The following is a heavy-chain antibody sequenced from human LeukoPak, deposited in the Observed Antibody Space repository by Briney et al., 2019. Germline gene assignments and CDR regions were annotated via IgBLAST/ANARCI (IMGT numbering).Heavy chain of an antibody. V-gene: IGHV1-2*02. Sequence: APVKVSCKASGYTFTGYYMHWVRQAPGQGLEWMGWINPNSGGTNYAQKFQGRVTMTRDTSISTAYMELSRLRSDDTAVYYCARDNNEIDAFDIWGQGTMVTVSS. CDR1: GYTFTGYY. J-gene: IGHJ3*02. D-gene: IGHD1-1*01. CDR3: ARDNNEIDAFDI. CDR2: INPNSGGT.